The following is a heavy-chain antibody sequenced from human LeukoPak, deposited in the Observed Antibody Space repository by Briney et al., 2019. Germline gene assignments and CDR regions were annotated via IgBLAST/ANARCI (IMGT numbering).Heavy chain of an antibody. CDR2: IYSGGST. CDR1: GFTVSSNY. Sequence: GGSLRLSCAASGFTVSSNYMSWVRQAPGKGLEWVSVIYSGGSTYYADSVKGRFTISRDNSKNTLYLQMNSLRAEDTAVYYCARVTRIAVAEKGFDYWGQGTLVTVSS. D-gene: IGHD6-19*01. J-gene: IGHJ4*02. CDR3: ARVTRIAVAEKGFDY. V-gene: IGHV3-53*01.